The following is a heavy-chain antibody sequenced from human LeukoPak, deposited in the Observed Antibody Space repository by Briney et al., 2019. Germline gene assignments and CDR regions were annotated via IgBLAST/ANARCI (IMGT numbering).Heavy chain of an antibody. CDR3: ARGGSSSDNFDY. CDR1: GFTFSSYA. CDR2: ISGSGGTT. D-gene: IGHD6-6*01. J-gene: IGHJ4*02. V-gene: IGHV3-23*01. Sequence: GGSLRLSCAASGFTFSSYAMSWVRQAPGKGLEWVSAISGSGGTTSYADSVKGRFTISRDNSKNTLYLQMNSLRADDTAIYYCARGGSSSDNFDYWGQGTLVTVSS.